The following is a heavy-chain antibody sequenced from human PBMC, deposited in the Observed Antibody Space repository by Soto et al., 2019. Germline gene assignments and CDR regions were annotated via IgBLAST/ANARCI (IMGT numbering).Heavy chain of an antibody. J-gene: IGHJ4*02. Sequence: ASVKVSCKASGFTFTSSAMQWVRQARGQRLEWIGWIVVGSGNTNYAQKFQERVTITRDMSTSTAYMELSSLRSEDTAVYYCAAGPMITFGGAHWGQGTLVTVSS. CDR1: GFTFTSSA. CDR3: AAGPMITFGGAH. CDR2: IVVGSGNT. D-gene: IGHD3-16*01. V-gene: IGHV1-58*02.